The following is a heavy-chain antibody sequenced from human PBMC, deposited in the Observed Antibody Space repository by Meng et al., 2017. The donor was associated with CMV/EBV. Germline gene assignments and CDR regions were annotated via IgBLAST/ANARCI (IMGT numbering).Heavy chain of an antibody. V-gene: IGHV3-11*01. CDR1: GFTFSDYY. Sequence: ACGFTFSDYYMSWIRQAPGEGLEWVSYISSSGSTIYYADSVKGRFTISRDNAKNSLYLQMNSLRAEDTAVYYCARGGRGSSSWPLDYWGQGTLVTVSS. CDR3: ARGGRGSSSWPLDY. CDR2: ISSSGSTI. J-gene: IGHJ4*02. D-gene: IGHD6-13*01.